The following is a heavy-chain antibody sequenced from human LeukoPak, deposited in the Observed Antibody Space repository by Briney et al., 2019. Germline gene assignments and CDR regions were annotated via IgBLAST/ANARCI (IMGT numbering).Heavy chain of an antibody. J-gene: IGHJ4*02. D-gene: IGHD4-17*01. CDR1: GFTFISYD. CDR3: ARAGYGDYGGVFDY. Sequence: GGSLRLSCAACGFTFISYDIHWVRQATGKGLDWVSAIGTAGDTYYPASLKGQFTISRENAKNSLYLQMNSLRAGDTAVYYCARAGYGDYGGVFDYWGQGPLVTVSS. V-gene: IGHV3-13*03. CDR2: IGTAGDT.